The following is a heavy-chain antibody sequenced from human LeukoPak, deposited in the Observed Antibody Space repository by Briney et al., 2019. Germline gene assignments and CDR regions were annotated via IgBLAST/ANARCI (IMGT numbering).Heavy chain of an antibody. CDR3: VRDSNYDTLTGYFRREYFQD. V-gene: IGHV3-33*01. Sequence: PWGSLRLSCAASGFTFSSHGMHWVRQAPGKGLEWVAVIWHDGSNKYYGDSVMGRFIISRDNSNHTLSLQMNSLRAEDTAVYYCVRDSNYDTLTGYFRREYFQDWGQGTLVSV. CDR1: GFTFSSHG. J-gene: IGHJ1*01. D-gene: IGHD3-9*01. CDR2: IWHDGSNK.